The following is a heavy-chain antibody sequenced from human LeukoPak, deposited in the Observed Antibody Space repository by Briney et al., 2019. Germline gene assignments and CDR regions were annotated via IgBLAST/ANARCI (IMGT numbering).Heavy chain of an antibody. Sequence: EPGRSLRLSCAASGFTFSTYGMHWVRQAPGKGLEWVAAIWFDGSVKHYSDAVRGRFTISRDNSLNTLYLQMNSLRVEDTAIYYCAKDTAVQFLEPAFWGQGTLVTVSS. J-gene: IGHJ4*02. V-gene: IGHV3-33*06. CDR1: GFTFSTYG. CDR2: IWFDGSVK. CDR3: AKDTAVQFLEPAF. D-gene: IGHD3-3*01.